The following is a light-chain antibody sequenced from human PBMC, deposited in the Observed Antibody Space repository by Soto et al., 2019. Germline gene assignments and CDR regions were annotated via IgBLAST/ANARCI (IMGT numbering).Light chain of an antibody. J-gene: IGLJ1*01. CDR1: SSDVGAYNY. CDR2: HVT. CDR3: CSYTTSNTFV. V-gene: IGLV2-14*01. Sequence: LTQPASVSGSLGQSITISCSGTSSDVGAYNYVSWYQQYPGKAPKLMIYHVTDRPSGVSNRFSGSKSGNTASLTISGLQAEDEADYYCCSYTTSNTFVFGTGTKVTVL.